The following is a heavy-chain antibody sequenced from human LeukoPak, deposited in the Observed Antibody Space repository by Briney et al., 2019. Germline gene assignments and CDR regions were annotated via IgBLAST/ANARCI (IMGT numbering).Heavy chain of an antibody. Sequence: GESLKISCQASGYTFVNYWIAWVRQMPGKGLEWMGIIYPADSETRYSPSFQGHVTMSADDVSSVAYLQWTSLKASDSGRYCCMADNWDQAPGFDLWGRGTMVTVSS. CDR2: IYPADSET. CDR3: MADNWDQAPGFDL. D-gene: IGHD5-24*01. CDR1: GYTFVNYW. J-gene: IGHJ3*01. V-gene: IGHV5-51*01.